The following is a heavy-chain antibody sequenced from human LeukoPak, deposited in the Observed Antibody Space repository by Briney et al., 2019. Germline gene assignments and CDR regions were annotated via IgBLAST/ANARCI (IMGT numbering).Heavy chain of an antibody. CDR1: GFTFSSYA. Sequence: GGSLRLSCAVSGFTFSSYAMSWVRQAPGKGLEWVSGISGSGGSTYYADSVKGRFTISRDNSKNMLYLQMNSLRAEDTAVYYCAKSRGSGLFDYWGQGTLVTVAS. CDR2: ISGSGGST. V-gene: IGHV3-23*01. D-gene: IGHD3-10*01. J-gene: IGHJ4*02. CDR3: AKSRGSGLFDY.